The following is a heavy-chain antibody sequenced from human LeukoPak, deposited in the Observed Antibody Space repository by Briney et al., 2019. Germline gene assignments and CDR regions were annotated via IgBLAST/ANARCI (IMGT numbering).Heavy chain of an antibody. CDR1: GDSISSSSFY. Sequence: PSETLSLTCTLSGDSISSSSFYWGWIRQPAGKGLEWIGRIYTSGSTNYNPSLKSRVIMSVDTSKSQFSLNLNSVTAADSAIYYCVRDELRTTYRFTWDPWGQGILVTVSS. D-gene: IGHD3-16*02. V-gene: IGHV4-61*02. J-gene: IGHJ5*02. CDR2: IYTSGST. CDR3: VRDELRTTYRFTWDP.